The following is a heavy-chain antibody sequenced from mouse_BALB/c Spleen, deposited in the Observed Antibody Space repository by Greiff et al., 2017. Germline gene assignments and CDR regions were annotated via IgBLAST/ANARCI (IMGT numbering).Heavy chain of an antibody. CDR2: ISSGGST. Sequence: EVMLVESGGGLVKPGGSLKLSCAASGFTFSSYAMSWVRQTPEKRLEWVASISSGGSTYYPDTVKGRFTISRDNAKNTLYLQMSSLKSEDTAMYYCARLLFITTTGYFDVWGAGTTVTVSS. V-gene: IGHV5-6-5*01. D-gene: IGHD1-1*01. CDR3: ARLLFITTTGYFDV. J-gene: IGHJ1*01. CDR1: GFTFSSYA.